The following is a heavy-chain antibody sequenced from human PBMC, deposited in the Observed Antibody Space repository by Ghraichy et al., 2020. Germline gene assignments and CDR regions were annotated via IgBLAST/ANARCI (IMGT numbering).Heavy chain of an antibody. CDR2: ISSSSSYI. Sequence: GSLRLSCAASGFTFSSYSMNWVRQAPGKGLEWVSSISSSSSYIYYADSVKGRFTISRDNAKNSLYLQMNSLRAEDTAVYYCARGPYYDFWSGYYANWFDPWGQGTLVTVSS. CDR1: GFTFSSYS. CDR3: ARGPYYDFWSGYYANWFDP. J-gene: IGHJ5*02. V-gene: IGHV3-21*01. D-gene: IGHD3-3*01.